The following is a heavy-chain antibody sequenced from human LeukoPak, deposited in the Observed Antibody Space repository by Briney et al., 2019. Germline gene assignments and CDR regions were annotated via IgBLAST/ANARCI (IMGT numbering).Heavy chain of an antibody. V-gene: IGHV3-64D*06. Sequence: GGSLRLSCSASGFTFSTYPMHWVRQAPGRGLEYVSSISSDGDSTYYADSVKGRFTISRDNSKNPLYLQTSSLRAEDTAAYYCVKRTSDYYYYDYWGRGTLVTVSS. CDR2: ISSDGDST. D-gene: IGHD3-3*01. CDR1: GFTFSTYP. J-gene: IGHJ4*02. CDR3: VKRTSDYYYYDY.